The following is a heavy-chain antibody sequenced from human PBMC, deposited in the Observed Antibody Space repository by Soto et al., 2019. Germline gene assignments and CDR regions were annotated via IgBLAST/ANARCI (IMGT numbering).Heavy chain of an antibody. CDR2: ISAYNGNT. J-gene: IGHJ4*02. Sequence: ASVKVSCKASGYTFTSYGISWVRQAPGQGLEWMGWISAYNGNTNYAQKLQGRVTMTTDASTSTAYMELRSLRSDDTAVYYCARDWFGEQQLVRGYYFDYWGQGTLVTVSS. D-gene: IGHD6-13*01. CDR3: ARDWFGEQQLVRGYYFDY. CDR1: GYTFTSYG. V-gene: IGHV1-18*01.